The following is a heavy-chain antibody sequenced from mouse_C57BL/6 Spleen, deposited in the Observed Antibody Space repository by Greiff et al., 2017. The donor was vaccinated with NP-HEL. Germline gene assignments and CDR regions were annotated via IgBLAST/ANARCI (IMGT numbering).Heavy chain of an antibody. D-gene: IGHD6-1*01. CDR3: ASPSGAMDY. Sequence: EVKVVESGGGLVKPGGSLKLSCAASGFTFSDYGMHWVRQAPEKGLEWVAYISSGSSNIYYADTVKGRFTISRDNAKNTLFLQMTSLRAEETTMYYCASPSGAMDYWGQGTTVTVSS. J-gene: IGHJ4*01. CDR1: GFTFSDYG. CDR2: ISSGSSNI. V-gene: IGHV5-17*01.